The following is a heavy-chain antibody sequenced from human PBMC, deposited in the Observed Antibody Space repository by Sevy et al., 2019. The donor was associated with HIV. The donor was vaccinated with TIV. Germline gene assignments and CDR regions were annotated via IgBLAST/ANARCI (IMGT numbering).Heavy chain of an antibody. CDR3: ARNKSRREGEYWFDP. V-gene: IGHV4-31*03. CDR2: IYYPGST. CDR1: GGSISSGAYY. J-gene: IGHJ5*02. D-gene: IGHD1-26*01. Sequence: SETLSLTCTVSGGSISSGAYYWRWIRQHPGTGLECIGYIYYPGSTYHNPSLRSRVTMSVDTSKNQFSLRLSSVTAADTAVHYCARNKSRREGEYWFDPWGQRTLVTVSS.